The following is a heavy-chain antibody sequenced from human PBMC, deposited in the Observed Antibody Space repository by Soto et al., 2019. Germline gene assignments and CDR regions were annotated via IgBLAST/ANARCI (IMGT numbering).Heavy chain of an antibody. V-gene: IGHV3-74*01. D-gene: IGHD5-18*01. Sequence: EVQLVESGGGLVQPGGSLRLSCAASGFSFSSYWIHWVRQAPGKGLVWVSRIKTDGSSADYADSVKGRFTISRDNAKNTLNLQMNNLRGEDTAVYFCAKREGNTYGLFHWGQGTLVAVSS. CDR2: IKTDGSSA. CDR3: AKREGNTYGLFH. CDR1: GFSFSSYW. J-gene: IGHJ4*02.